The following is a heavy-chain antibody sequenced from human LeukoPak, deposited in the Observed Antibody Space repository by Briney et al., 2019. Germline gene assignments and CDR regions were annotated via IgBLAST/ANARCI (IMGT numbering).Heavy chain of an antibody. J-gene: IGHJ4*02. CDR3: ARDQLLWFGESKVDNFDY. Sequence: ASVKVSCKASGGTFTTYAISWLGQAPGQGLEWRGGFSAYNGNTNYAQKLQGRVTMTTDTYTSTAYMELRSLRSDDTAVYYCARDQLLWFGESKVDNFDYWGQGTLVTVSS. D-gene: IGHD3-10*01. CDR2: FSAYNGNT. CDR1: GGTFTTYA. V-gene: IGHV1-18*01.